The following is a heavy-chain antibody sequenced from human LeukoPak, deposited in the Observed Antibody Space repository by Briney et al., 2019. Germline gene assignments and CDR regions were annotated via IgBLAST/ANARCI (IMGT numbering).Heavy chain of an antibody. CDR1: GYTFTGNY. J-gene: IGHJ4*02. Sequence: ASVKVSCKASGYTFTGNYIHWVRQAPGQGLEWMGWIYPNTGGTNYAQKFQGRVTMTRDTSISTAYMELSRLTSDDTAVYYCVRDTAMVRFDYWGQGTLLTVSS. CDR2: IYPNTGGT. D-gene: IGHD5-18*01. CDR3: VRDTAMVRFDY. V-gene: IGHV1-2*02.